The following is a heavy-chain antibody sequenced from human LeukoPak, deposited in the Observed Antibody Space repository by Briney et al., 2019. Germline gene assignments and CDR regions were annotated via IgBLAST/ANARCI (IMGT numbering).Heavy chain of an antibody. D-gene: IGHD2-8*02. V-gene: IGHV4-61*02. CDR2: IYTSGST. CDR1: GGSISSGSYY. J-gene: IGHJ4*02. Sequence: PSETLCLTCTVSGGSISSGSYYWSCIRQPAGKGLEWIVRIYTSGSTNYNPSLKSRVTTPVDTSDTQFYLKLSSVTAADTAVYYCARGFRGGVHDYWGQGTLVTVSS. CDR3: ARGFRGGVHDY.